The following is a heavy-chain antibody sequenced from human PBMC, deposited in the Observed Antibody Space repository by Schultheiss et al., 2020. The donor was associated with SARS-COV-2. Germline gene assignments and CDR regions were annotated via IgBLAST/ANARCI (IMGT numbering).Heavy chain of an antibody. J-gene: IGHJ6*03. V-gene: IGHV3-11*01. CDR2: ISSSGSTI. CDR3: ARANDYYYYYYMDV. CDR1: GFTFSDYY. Sequence: GGSLRLSCAASGFTFSDYYMSWIRQAPGKGLEWVSYISSSGSTIYYADSVKGRFTISRDNAKNSLYLQMNSLRAEDTAVYYCARANDYYYYYYMDVWGKGTTVTVSS.